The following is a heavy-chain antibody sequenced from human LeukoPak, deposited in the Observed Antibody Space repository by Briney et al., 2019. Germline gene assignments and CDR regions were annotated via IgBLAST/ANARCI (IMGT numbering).Heavy chain of an antibody. Sequence: PSETLSLTCTVSGGSISSGDYYWSWIRHPPGKGLEWIGYIYYSGSTYYNPSLKSRVTISVDTSKTQLSLKLSSVTAADTAVYYCARVNGASTRRDFNFDYCGQGTLLTVSS. CDR3: ARVNGASTRRDFNFDY. CDR1: GGSISSGDYY. V-gene: IGHV4-30-4*01. D-gene: IGHD4-17*01. J-gene: IGHJ4*02. CDR2: IYYSGST.